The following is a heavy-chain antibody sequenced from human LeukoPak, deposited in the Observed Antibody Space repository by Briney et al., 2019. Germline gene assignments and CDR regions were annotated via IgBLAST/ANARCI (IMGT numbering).Heavy chain of an antibody. CDR3: AKRGIVIRVILVGFHKEAYYFDS. CDR1: GITLSNYG. Sequence: GGSLRLSCAVSGITLSNYGMSWVRQAPGKGLEWVAGISDSGGRTNYADSVKGRFTISRDNPKNTIYLQMTSLRAEDTAVYFCAKRGIVIRVILVGFHKEAYYFDSWGQGALVTVSS. V-gene: IGHV3-23*01. CDR2: ISDSGGRT. J-gene: IGHJ4*02. D-gene: IGHD3-16*01.